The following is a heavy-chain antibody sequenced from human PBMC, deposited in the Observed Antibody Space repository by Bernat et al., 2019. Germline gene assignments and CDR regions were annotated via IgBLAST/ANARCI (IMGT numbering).Heavy chain of an antibody. CDR1: GFTFSSYW. Sequence: EVQLVESGGGLVQPGGSLRLSCAASGFTFSSYWMHWVRQAPGKGLVWVSRINSDGSSTSYADSVKGRFTISRDNAKNTLYLQMNSLRAEDTAVYYCTRDYLRRDWFDPWGQGTLVTVSS. J-gene: IGHJ5*02. D-gene: IGHD3-16*02. CDR2: INSDGSST. V-gene: IGHV3-74*01. CDR3: TRDYLRRDWFDP.